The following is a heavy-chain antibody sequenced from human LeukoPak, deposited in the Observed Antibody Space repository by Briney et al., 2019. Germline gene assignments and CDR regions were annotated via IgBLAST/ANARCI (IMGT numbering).Heavy chain of an antibody. CDR1: GFTFSSYS. CDR3: ARDSRDTAMVGPDY. J-gene: IGHJ4*02. Sequence: GGSLRLSCAASGFTFSSYSMNWVRQAPGKGLEWVSSISSSSSYIYYADSVKGRFTISRDNSKNTLYLQMNSLRAEDTAVYYCARDSRDTAMVGPDYWGQGTLVTVSS. D-gene: IGHD5-18*01. V-gene: IGHV3-21*01. CDR2: ISSSSSYI.